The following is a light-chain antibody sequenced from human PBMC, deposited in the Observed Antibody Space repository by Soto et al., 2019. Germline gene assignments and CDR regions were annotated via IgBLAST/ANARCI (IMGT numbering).Light chain of an antibody. CDR1: QSVSSS. Sequence: EMVMTQSPATLSVSPGEKATLSCRASQSVSSSVAWDQQIPGQAPRLLIYGASTRATSIPARFSGSGSGTAFTLTISSLQSEDFAIYCCQQYDNWPWTFGQGTKVEIK. CDR2: GAS. CDR3: QQYDNWPWT. J-gene: IGKJ1*01. V-gene: IGKV3-15*01.